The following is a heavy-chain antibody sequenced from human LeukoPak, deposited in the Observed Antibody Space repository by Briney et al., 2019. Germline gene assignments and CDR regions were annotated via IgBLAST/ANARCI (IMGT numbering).Heavy chain of an antibody. CDR2: ISSSSSYI. J-gene: IGHJ5*02. CDR1: AFTSSNYS. Sequence: GGSLRLSCAASAFTSSNYSMNWVRQTPGKGLEWVSSISSSSSYIFYADSVKGRFTISRDNAKNSLYLQMNSLRAEDTAVYYCARDKAPCTRTSCYTGQWFDPWGQGTLVTVST. V-gene: IGHV3-21*01. D-gene: IGHD2-2*02. CDR3: ARDKAPCTRTSCYTGQWFDP.